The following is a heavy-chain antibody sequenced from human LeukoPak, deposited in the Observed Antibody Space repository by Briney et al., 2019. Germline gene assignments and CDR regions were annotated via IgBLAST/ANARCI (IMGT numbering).Heavy chain of an antibody. CDR1: GYTFTSNS. V-gene: IGHV1-69*13. Sequence: ASVKVSCKASGYTFTSNSINWVRQAPGQGLEWMGGIIPIFGTANYAQKFQGRVTITADESTSTAYMELSSLRSEDTAVYYCASSDYGDYVSGYYYYYMDVWGKGTTVTISS. J-gene: IGHJ6*03. CDR3: ASSDYGDYVSGYYYYYMDV. D-gene: IGHD4-17*01. CDR2: IIPIFGTA.